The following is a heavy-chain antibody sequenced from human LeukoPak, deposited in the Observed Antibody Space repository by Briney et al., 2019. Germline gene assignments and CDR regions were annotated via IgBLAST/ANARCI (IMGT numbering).Heavy chain of an antibody. CDR3: ARTIGSGPLGHFDY. CDR1: AFTFTNSY. V-gene: IGHV3-11*01. D-gene: IGHD3-3*01. CDR2: ISSSASTI. Sequence: GGSLRLSCVASAFTFTNSYMSWIRQAPGRGLEWVSYISSSASTIFYADSVKGRFTISRDNAKNSLYLEMNSLRAEDTAVYYCARTIGSGPLGHFDYWGQGTLVPVSS. J-gene: IGHJ4*02.